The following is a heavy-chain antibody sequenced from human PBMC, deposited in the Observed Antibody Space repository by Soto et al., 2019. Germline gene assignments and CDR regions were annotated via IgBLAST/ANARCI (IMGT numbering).Heavy chain of an antibody. Sequence: PGGSLRLSCTASAFTFSNYGMHWVRQAPGKGLEWVAVIWYDGSNEYYADSVKGRFTISRDNSKKTLYLQMNNLRAEDTAVYYCARASGVYCGGGNCYNKYFDYWGQGTLVTVSS. CDR1: AFTFSNYG. CDR2: IWYDGSNE. D-gene: IGHD2-15*01. J-gene: IGHJ4*02. CDR3: ARASGVYCGGGNCYNKYFDY. V-gene: IGHV3-33*01.